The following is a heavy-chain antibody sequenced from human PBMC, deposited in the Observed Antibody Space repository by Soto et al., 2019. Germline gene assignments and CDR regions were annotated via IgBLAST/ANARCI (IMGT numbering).Heavy chain of an antibody. D-gene: IGHD5-18*01. V-gene: IGHV1-3*01. Sequence: QVQLVQSGAEVKKPGASVKVSCKASGYTFTRYAMHWVRQAPGQRLEWMGWINAGNGNTKYSQKFQGRVTITRDTSASTACMELSSLRSEDTAVYYCARDGYSYGFDYWGQGTLVTVSS. CDR3: ARDGYSYGFDY. CDR2: INAGNGNT. J-gene: IGHJ4*02. CDR1: GYTFTRYA.